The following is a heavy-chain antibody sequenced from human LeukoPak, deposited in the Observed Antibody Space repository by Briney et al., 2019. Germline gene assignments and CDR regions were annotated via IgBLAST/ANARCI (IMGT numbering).Heavy chain of an antibody. Sequence: GGSLRLSCAASGFTFNNYEMSWVRQAPGKGLEWISYISTDGTMSYYAGSVKGRFTISRDKANNSLYLQMNSLRADDTAVYYCARETIDCGGDCYDNWGQGTLATVSS. J-gene: IGHJ4*02. CDR3: ARETIDCGGDCYDN. D-gene: IGHD2-21*01. CDR2: ISTDGTMS. V-gene: IGHV3-48*03. CDR1: GFTFNNYE.